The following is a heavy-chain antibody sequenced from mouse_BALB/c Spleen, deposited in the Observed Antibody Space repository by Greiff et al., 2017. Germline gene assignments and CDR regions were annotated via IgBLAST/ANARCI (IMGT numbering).Heavy chain of an antibody. CDR2: IWSGGST. CDR1: GFSLTSYG. V-gene: IGHV2-2*02. CDR3: AIEENYYDRFAY. D-gene: IGHD1-1*01. Sequence: VQLQQSGPGLVQPSQSLSITCTVSGFSLTSYGVHWVRQSPGKGLEWLGVIWSGGSTDYNTAFISRLSISKDNSKSHVFFKMNSLQANDTAIYYCAIEENYYDRFAYWGQGTLVTVSA. J-gene: IGHJ3*01.